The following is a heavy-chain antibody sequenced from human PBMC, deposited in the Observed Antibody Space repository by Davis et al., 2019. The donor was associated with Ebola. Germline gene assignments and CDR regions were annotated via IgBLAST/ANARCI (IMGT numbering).Heavy chain of an antibody. CDR1: GYTFTGYY. J-gene: IGHJ4*02. CDR3: ARGGGSYSFDY. V-gene: IGHV1-18*04. Sequence: AASVKVSCKASGYTFTGYYMHWVRQAPGQGLEWMGWISAYNGNTNYAQKLQGRVTMTTDTSTSTAYMELRSLRSDDTAVYYCARGGGSYSFDYWGQGTLVTVSS. CDR2: ISAYNGNT. D-gene: IGHD1-26*01.